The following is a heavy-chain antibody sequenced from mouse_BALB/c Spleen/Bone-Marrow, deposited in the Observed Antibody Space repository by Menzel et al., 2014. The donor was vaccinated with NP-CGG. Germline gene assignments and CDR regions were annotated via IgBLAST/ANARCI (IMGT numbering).Heavy chain of an antibody. Sequence: DVKLVESGGGLAQPGGSRKLSCAASGITFRNFGMHWVRQAPEKGLEWVAYISSGSSTIYYADTLKGRFTISRDNPKNTLFLQMTSLRSEDTAMYYCARIGRARGYAMGYWGQGTSVTVSS. CDR2: ISSGSSTI. V-gene: IGHV5-17*02. CDR1: GITFRNFG. D-gene: IGHD3-3*01. J-gene: IGHJ4*01. CDR3: ARIGRARGYAMGY.